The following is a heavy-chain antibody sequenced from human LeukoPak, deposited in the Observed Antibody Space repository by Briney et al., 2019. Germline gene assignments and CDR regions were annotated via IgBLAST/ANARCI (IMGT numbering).Heavy chain of an antibody. V-gene: IGHV5-51*01. CDR2: IYPGDSDT. J-gene: IGHJ3*02. CDR1: GYSFTSYW. CDR3: ARHHFSFPVVVPAADDAFDI. Sequence: GESLKISCKGSGYSFTSYWIGWVRQMPGKGLEWMGIIYPGDSDTRYSPSFQGQVTISADKSISTAYLQWSSLKASDTAMYYCARHHFSFPVVVPAADDAFDIWGQGTMVTVSS. D-gene: IGHD2-2*01.